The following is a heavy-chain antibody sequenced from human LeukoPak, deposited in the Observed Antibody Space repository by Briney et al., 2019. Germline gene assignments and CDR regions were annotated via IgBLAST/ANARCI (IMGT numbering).Heavy chain of an antibody. D-gene: IGHD1-26*01. CDR3: TTDLVGATAYYYYYMDV. Sequence: SETLSLTCTVSGGSISSSSYYWGWIRQPPGKGLEWIGSIYYSGSTYYNPSLKSRVTISVDTSKNQFSLKLSSVTAEDTAVYYCTTDLVGATAYYYYYMDVWGKGTTVTVSS. CDR1: GGSISSSSYY. CDR2: IYYSGST. V-gene: IGHV4-39*07. J-gene: IGHJ6*03.